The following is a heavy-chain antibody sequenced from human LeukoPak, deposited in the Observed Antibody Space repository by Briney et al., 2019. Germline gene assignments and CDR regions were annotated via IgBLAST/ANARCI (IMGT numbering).Heavy chain of an antibody. Sequence: GGSLRLSCAASGFTFSTYEMNWVRQAPGKGLEWVSAISGSGGSTYYADSVKGRFTTSRDNSKNALYLQMNSLRAEDTAVYYCAKSLIVVVPAARSLDAFDIWGQGTMVTVSS. CDR3: AKSLIVVVPAARSLDAFDI. J-gene: IGHJ3*02. V-gene: IGHV3-23*01. CDR1: GFTFSTYE. D-gene: IGHD2-2*01. CDR2: ISGSGGST.